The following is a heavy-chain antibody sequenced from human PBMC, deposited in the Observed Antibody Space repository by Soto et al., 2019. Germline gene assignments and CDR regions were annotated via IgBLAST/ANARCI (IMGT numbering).Heavy chain of an antibody. CDR3: ARVRKGYSSSLYVD. CDR2: ISHSGGT. D-gene: IGHD6-13*01. J-gene: IGHJ1*01. V-gene: IGHV4-34*01. Sequence: QVQLQQWGTGLLKPSETLSLTCAVYGGSFSDYYCALIRQPPGKGLEWIGEISHSGGTNFNPSLKSRVTISVDTSKNNFSLKLSSVTAADTAVYYCARVRKGYSSSLYVDWGQGTLVTVSS. CDR1: GGSFSDYY.